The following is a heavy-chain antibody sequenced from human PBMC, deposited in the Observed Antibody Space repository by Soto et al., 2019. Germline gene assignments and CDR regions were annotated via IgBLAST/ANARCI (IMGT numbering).Heavy chain of an antibody. J-gene: IGHJ6*02. V-gene: IGHV3-33*01. Sequence: QVQLVESGGGVVQPGRSLRLSCAASGFTFSSYGMHWVRQAPGKGLEWVAVIWYDGSNKYYADSVKGRFTISRDNSKNRLYLKMNSLRAEDTAVYYCARGKPAYGMDVWGQGTTVTVSS. CDR2: IWYDGSNK. CDR3: ARGKPAYGMDV. CDR1: GFTFSSYG.